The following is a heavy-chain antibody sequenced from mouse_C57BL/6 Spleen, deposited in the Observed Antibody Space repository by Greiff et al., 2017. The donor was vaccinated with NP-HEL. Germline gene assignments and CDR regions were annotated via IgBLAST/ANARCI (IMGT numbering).Heavy chain of an antibody. V-gene: IGHV1-69*01. D-gene: IGHD1-1*01. CDR2: IDPSDSYT. Sequence: QVQLQQPGAELVMPGASVKLSCKASGYTFTSYWMHWVKQRPGQGLEWIGEIDPSDSYTNYNQKFKGKSTLTVDKSSSTAYMQLSSLTSEDSAVYYCARKGGVYYYGSTFDVWGTGTTVTVSS. CDR1: GYTFTSYW. J-gene: IGHJ1*03. CDR3: ARKGGVYYYGSTFDV.